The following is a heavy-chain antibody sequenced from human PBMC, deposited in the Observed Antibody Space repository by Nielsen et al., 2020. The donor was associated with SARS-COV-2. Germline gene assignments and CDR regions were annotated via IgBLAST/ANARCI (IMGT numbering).Heavy chain of an antibody. CDR2: IIPIFGTA. CDR1: GYTFTSYD. D-gene: IGHD5-18*01. J-gene: IGHJ4*02. CDR3: ARGDTAMVSRFDY. V-gene: IGHV1-69*13. Sequence: SVKVSCKASGYTFTSYDINWVRQAPGQGLEWMGGIIPIFGTANYAQKFQGRVTITADESTSTAYMELSSLRSEDTAVYYCARGDTAMVSRFDYWGQGTLVTVSS.